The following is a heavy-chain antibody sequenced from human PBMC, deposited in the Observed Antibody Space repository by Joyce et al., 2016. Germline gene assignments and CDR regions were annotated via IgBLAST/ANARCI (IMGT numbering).Heavy chain of an antibody. J-gene: IGHJ4*02. D-gene: IGHD5-12*01. Sequence: EVQLVESGGGLVKPGGSLRLSCAASGFTFSSYSMNWVRQAPGKGLELVSSISSSSSYIYYADSVKCRFTISRDNAKNSLYLQMNSLRAEDTAVYYCASGYSGYDFEAYFDYWGQGTLVTVSS. CDR3: ASGYSGYDFEAYFDY. CDR1: GFTFSSYS. V-gene: IGHV3-21*01. CDR2: ISSSSSYI.